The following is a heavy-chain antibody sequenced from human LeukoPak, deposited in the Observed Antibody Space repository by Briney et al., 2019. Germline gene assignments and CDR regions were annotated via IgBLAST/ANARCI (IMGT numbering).Heavy chain of an antibody. CDR2: ISYDGSNK. J-gene: IGHJ4*02. CDR3: ARNLPAADY. D-gene: IGHD2-2*01. Sequence: GGSLRLSCVASGFTFRTYGMHWVRQAPGKGLEWVAVISYDGSNKYYADSVKGRFTISRDNSKNTLYLQMNSLRAEDTAVYYCARNLPAADYWGQGTLVTVSS. CDR1: GFTFRTYG. V-gene: IGHV3-30*12.